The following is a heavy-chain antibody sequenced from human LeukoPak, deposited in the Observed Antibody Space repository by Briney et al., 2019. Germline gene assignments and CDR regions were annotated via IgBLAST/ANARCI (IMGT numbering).Heavy chain of an antibody. CDR3: ARDRRGERNWFDP. J-gene: IGHJ5*02. Sequence: SETLFLTCTVSGGSISSGGYYWSWIRQHPGKGLEWIGYIYYSGSTYYNPSLKSRVTISVDTSKNQFSLKLSSVTAADTAVYYCARDRRGERNWFDPWGQGTLVTVSS. CDR1: GGSISSGGYY. D-gene: IGHD2-21*01. V-gene: IGHV4-31*03. CDR2: IYYSGST.